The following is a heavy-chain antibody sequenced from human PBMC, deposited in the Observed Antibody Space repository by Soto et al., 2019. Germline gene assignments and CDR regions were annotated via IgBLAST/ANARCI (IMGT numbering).Heavy chain of an antibody. Sequence: SVKVSCKASGGTFSSYAISWVRQAPGQGLEWMGGIIPIFGTANYAQKFRGRVTITADESTSTAYMELSSLRSEDTAVYYCARGRLGELSAFDYWGQGTLVTVSS. CDR1: GGTFSSYA. D-gene: IGHD3-16*02. CDR2: IIPIFGTA. J-gene: IGHJ4*02. CDR3: ARGRLGELSAFDY. V-gene: IGHV1-69*13.